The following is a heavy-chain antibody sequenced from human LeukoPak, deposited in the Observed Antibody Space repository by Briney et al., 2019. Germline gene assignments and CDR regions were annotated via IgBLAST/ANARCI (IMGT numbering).Heavy chain of an antibody. D-gene: IGHD4-23*01. CDR3: ARSFQNYGGNKYYFDY. V-gene: IGHV3-48*04. CDR2: ISSSSSTI. CDR1: GFTFSSYS. Sequence: PGGSLRLSCAASGFTFSSYSMNWVRQAPGKGLEWVSYISSSSSTIYYADSVKGRFTISRDNAKNSLYLQMNSLRAEDTAVYYCARSFQNYGGNKYYFDYWGQGTLVTVSS. J-gene: IGHJ4*02.